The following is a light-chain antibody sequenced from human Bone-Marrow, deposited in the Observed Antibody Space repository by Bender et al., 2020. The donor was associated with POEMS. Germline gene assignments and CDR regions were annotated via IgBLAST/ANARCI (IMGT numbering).Light chain of an antibody. Sequence: QSVLTQPPSASGTPGQRVTISCSGSSSNIGTNPVNWYQQLPGTAPKLLIYINNQRPSGVPDRFSGSMSGTSASLAISGLQSEDEADYYCAAWEDSLNGWGFGGGTKLTVL. CDR1: SSNIGTNP. J-gene: IGLJ3*02. CDR2: INN. CDR3: AAWEDSLNGWG. V-gene: IGLV1-44*01.